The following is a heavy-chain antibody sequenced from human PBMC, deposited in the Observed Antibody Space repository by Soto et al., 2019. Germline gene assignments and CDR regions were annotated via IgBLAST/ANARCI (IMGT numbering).Heavy chain of an antibody. V-gene: IGHV1-8*01. CDR2: MNPNSGNT. Sequence: QVQLVQSGAEVKKPGASVKVSCKASGYTFTSYDINWVRQATGQGLEWMGWMNPNSGNTGYAQKFQGRVTMTRNTAISTAYMELSSLRSEDTAVYYCAIGRRITIFGVVTNYWYFDLWGRGTLVTVSS. CDR1: GYTFTSYD. D-gene: IGHD3-3*01. J-gene: IGHJ2*01. CDR3: AIGRRITIFGVVTNYWYFDL.